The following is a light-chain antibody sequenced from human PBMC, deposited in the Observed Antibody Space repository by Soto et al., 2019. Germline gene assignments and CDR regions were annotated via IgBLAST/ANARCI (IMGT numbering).Light chain of an antibody. CDR3: GTWDNSLSSGV. CDR2: END. J-gene: IGLJ2*01. Sequence: QSVLTQPPSVSAAPGQKVSISCSGSRSNIENNYVSWYQRLPGTAPKLLIHENDKRPLGIPDRFSGSKSGTSATLDITGLQTGDEADYYCGTWDNSLSSGVFGGGTKLTVL. CDR1: RSNIENNY. V-gene: IGLV1-51*01.